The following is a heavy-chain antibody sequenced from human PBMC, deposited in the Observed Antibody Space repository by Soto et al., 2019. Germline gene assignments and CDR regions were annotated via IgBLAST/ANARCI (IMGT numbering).Heavy chain of an antibody. CDR3: ARESRNYYGSGVIDY. Sequence: QVQLVQSGAEVKKPGSSVKVSCKASGGTFSSYAISWVRQAPGQGLEWMGGIIPIFGTVNYAQKCQGRVTITADESTSTAYMELSRLRSEDTAVYYCARESRNYYGSGVIDYWGQGTLVTVSS. J-gene: IGHJ4*02. CDR1: GGTFSSYA. D-gene: IGHD3-10*01. V-gene: IGHV1-69*01. CDR2: IIPIFGTV.